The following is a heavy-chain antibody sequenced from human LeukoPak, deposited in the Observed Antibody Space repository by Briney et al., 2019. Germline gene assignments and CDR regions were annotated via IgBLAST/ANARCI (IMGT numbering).Heavy chain of an antibody. D-gene: IGHD6-6*01. CDR3: AKDVSLAAGPDY. CDR1: GFTFSSYG. CDR2: IRYDGSNK. Sequence: PGGSLRLSCAASGFTFSSYGMHRVRQAPGKGLEWVAFIRYDGSNKYYADSVKGRFTISRDNSKNTLYLQMNSLRAEDTAVYYCAKDVSLAAGPDYWGQGTLVTVSS. V-gene: IGHV3-30*02. J-gene: IGHJ4*02.